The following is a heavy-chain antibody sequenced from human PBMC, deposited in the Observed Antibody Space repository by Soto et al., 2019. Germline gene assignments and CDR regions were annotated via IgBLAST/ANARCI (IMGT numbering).Heavy chain of an antibody. Sequence: QVQLVQSGAEVKKPGASLQVSCKTSGYTFTSYGISWVRQAPGQGLEWMGWISAYNGNPNYAQNLQGRVTMTTDTSTSTDYMELRSLRSDDTAVYYCARDSLSGPNWYFDLWGGGTLVTVSS. CDR2: ISAYNGNP. CDR3: ARDSLSGPNWYFDL. J-gene: IGHJ2*01. V-gene: IGHV1-18*01. CDR1: GYTFTSYG. D-gene: IGHD6-19*01.